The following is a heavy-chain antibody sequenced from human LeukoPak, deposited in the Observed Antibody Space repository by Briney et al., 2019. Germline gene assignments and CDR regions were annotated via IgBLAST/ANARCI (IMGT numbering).Heavy chain of an antibody. CDR3: ARPGYCSGGSCYSLWVDY. CDR2: ISSSGSTI. V-gene: IGHV3-48*03. Sequence: GGSLRLSCAASGFTFSSYEMNWVSQAPGKGLEWVSYISSSGSTIYYADSVKGRFTISRDNAKNSLYLQMNSLRAEDTAVYYCARPGYCSGGSCYSLWVDYWGQGTLVTVSS. CDR1: GFTFSSYE. J-gene: IGHJ4*02. D-gene: IGHD2-15*01.